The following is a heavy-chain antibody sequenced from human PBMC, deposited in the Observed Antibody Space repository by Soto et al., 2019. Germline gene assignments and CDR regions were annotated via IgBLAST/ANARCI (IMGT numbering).Heavy chain of an antibody. CDR1: GGSISSYY. Sequence: PSETLALTCTVTGGSISSYYWSWIRQPPGKGLEWIGYIYYSGSTNYNPSLKSRVTISVDTSKNQFSLKLSSVTAADPAVFYCARHYGYYDFCSGYNTGEYYYYYMDVWGKGTTVTVSS. CDR3: ARHYGYYDFCSGYNTGEYYYYYMDV. V-gene: IGHV4-59*08. J-gene: IGHJ6*03. CDR2: IYYSGST. D-gene: IGHD3-3*01.